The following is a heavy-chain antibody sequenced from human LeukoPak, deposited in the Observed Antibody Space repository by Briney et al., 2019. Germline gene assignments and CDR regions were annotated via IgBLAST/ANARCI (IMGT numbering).Heavy chain of an antibody. CDR3: ARDGYYYGSGSYYNPFGY. CDR1: GGSISSYY. V-gene: IGHV4-4*07. J-gene: IGHJ4*02. D-gene: IGHD3-10*01. Sequence: PSKTLSLTCTVSGGSISSYYWSWIRQPAGKGLEWIGRIYTSGSTNYNPSLKSRVTMSVDTSKYQFSLKLSSVTAADTAVYYCARDGYYYGSGSYYNPFGYWGQGTLVTVSS. CDR2: IYTSGST.